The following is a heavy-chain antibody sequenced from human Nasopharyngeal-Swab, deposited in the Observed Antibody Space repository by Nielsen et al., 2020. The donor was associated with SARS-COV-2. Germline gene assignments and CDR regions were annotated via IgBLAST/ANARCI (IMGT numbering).Heavy chain of an antibody. CDR1: GGSISSSSYY. CDR3: ARISPRKDSSLDY. V-gene: IGHV4-39*01. Sequence: SETLSLTCTVSGGSISSSSYYWGWIRQPPGKGLEWIGSIYYSGCTYYNPSLKSRVTISVDTSKNQFSLKLSSVTAADTAVYYCARISPRKDSSLDYWGQGTLVTVSS. CDR2: IYYSGCT. D-gene: IGHD6-6*01. J-gene: IGHJ4*02.